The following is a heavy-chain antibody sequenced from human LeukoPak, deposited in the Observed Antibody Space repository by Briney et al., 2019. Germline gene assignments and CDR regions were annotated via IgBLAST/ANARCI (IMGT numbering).Heavy chain of an antibody. J-gene: IGHJ4*02. Sequence: GGSLRLSCTVSGFTFSGYAMHWVRQAPGQGLEWVAIITYDGKNQYYRDSVKGRFTISRDISKNTLYLQMNSLRAEDTALYYCAKDSHPGSGSYYKGNFDYWGQGTLVTVSS. D-gene: IGHD3-10*01. CDR1: GFTFSGYA. CDR3: AKDSHPGSGSYYKGNFDY. V-gene: IGHV3-30*04. CDR2: ITYDGKNQ.